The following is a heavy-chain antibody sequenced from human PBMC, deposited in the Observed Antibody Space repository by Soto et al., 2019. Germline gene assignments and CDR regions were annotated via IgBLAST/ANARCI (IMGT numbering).Heavy chain of an antibody. V-gene: IGHV3-21*01. CDR1: GFTCRTYS. D-gene: IGHD2-2*01. J-gene: IGHJ4*02. CDR3: ARDRQYCSSTSCAPFFDY. Sequence: GGSQRLSYAASGFTCRTYSMNWVRQAPWKGLEWVSSISSSSSYIYYADSVKGRFTITRDNAKNSLFLQMNSLRAEDTAVYYCARDRQYCSSTSCAPFFDYWGQGTLVTVSP. CDR2: ISSSSSYI.